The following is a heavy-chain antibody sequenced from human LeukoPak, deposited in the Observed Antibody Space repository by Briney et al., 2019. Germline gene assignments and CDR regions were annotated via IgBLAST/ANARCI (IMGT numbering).Heavy chain of an antibody. J-gene: IGHJ4*02. CDR2: INPSGGST. Sequence: ASVKVSCKASGYTFTSYGISWVRQAPGQGLEWMGIINPSGGSTSYAQKFQGRVTMTRDMSTSTVYMELSSLRSEDTAVYYCARGLVRGVISRSNYFDYWGQGTLVTVSS. CDR1: GYTFTSYG. D-gene: IGHD3-10*01. CDR3: ARGLVRGVISRSNYFDY. V-gene: IGHV1-46*01.